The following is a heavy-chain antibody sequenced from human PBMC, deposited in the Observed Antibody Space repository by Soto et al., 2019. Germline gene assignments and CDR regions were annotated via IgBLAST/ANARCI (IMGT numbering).Heavy chain of an antibody. CDR3: ARWGCSGSHCNLNQRSFDL. V-gene: IGHV3-33*03. CDR2: IWYDGSNK. J-gene: IGHJ4*02. D-gene: IGHD2-15*01. CDR1: GFIFNEYG. Sequence: QVQLVESGGGVVQPGKSLRLSCAASGFIFNEYGMHWVRQAPGKGLEWVAVIWYDGSNKYYADSVKGRFTFSRDNSKNTMSLQMNSLRAEDTAVYYCARWGCSGSHCNLNQRSFDLWGQGTLVTVSS.